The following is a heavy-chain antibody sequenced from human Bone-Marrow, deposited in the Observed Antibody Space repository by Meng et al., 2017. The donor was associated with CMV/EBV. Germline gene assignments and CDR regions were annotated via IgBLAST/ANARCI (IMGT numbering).Heavy chain of an antibody. CDR3: AKDLLLFGGPNAYFDY. CDR1: GFTFSSYA. Sequence: GESLKISCAASGFTFSSYAMSWVCQAPGKGLEWVAFIRHDGTNKFYGDSVKGRFTISRDNSKNTVYLQMNSLRPEETAVYYCAKDLLLFGGPNAYFDYWGQGTLVTVSS. J-gene: IGHJ4*02. D-gene: IGHD3-16*01. CDR2: IRHDGTNK. V-gene: IGHV3-30*02.